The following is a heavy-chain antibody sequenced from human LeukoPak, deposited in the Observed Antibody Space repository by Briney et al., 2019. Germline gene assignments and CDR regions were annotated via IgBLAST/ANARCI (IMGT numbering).Heavy chain of an antibody. CDR1: GGSISSYY. CDR2: IYTGGST. D-gene: IGHD5-18*01. Sequence: SETLSLTCTVSGGSISSYYWSWIRQPAGKGLEWIGRIYTGGSTNYNPSLKSRVTMSVDTSKNKFSLKLSSVTAADTAVYYCAREMIDTAIDGTFDYWGQGTLVTVSS. V-gene: IGHV4-4*07. J-gene: IGHJ4*02. CDR3: AREMIDTAIDGTFDY.